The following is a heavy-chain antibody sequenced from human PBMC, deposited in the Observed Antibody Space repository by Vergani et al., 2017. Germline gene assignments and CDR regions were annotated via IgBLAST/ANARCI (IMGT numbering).Heavy chain of an antibody. J-gene: IGHJ5*01. CDR2: ISPKTGDT. V-gene: IGHV1-2*02. CDR3: AHSWNFGRRDWFDS. D-gene: IGHD1-26*01. CDR1: ESTFSDYN. Sequence: QVQLMQSGPVMKKPGGSMKVSCQASESTFSDYNIHWVRQAPGPGLQWMGWISPKTGDTDYLQRFQDRVTMTRDATTKTVYLKKTRLTSDHTAIYYCAHSWNFGRRDWFDSWGAGTLVTVSS.